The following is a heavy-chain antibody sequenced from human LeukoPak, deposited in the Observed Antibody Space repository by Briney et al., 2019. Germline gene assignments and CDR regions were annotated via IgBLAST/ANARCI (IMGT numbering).Heavy chain of an antibody. J-gene: IGHJ4*02. V-gene: IGHV4-59*01. D-gene: IGHD6-25*01. Sequence: SETLSLTCTVSGGSISDYSWSWIRQPPGKGLEWIGNIYYSGSANHSPSLKSRVTISRDTSKNQFSLKLISVTTADTAVYYCARAGGVKTAALDLDYWGQGTLVTVSS. CDR3: ARAGGVKTAALDLDY. CDR1: GGSISDYS. CDR2: IYYSGSA.